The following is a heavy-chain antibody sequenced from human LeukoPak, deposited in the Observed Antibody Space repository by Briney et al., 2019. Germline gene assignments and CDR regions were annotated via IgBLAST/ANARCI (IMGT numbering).Heavy chain of an antibody. CDR2: IIPIFGTA. CDR1: GGTFSSYA. CDR3: ASVPLAAHAFDI. D-gene: IGHD6-25*01. J-gene: IGHJ3*02. Sequence: ASVKVSCKASGGTFSSYAISWVRQAPGQGLEWMGGIIPIFGTANYAQKFQGRVTITTDESPSTAYMELSSLRSEDTAVYYCASVPLAAHAFDIWGQGTMVTVSS. V-gene: IGHV1-69*05.